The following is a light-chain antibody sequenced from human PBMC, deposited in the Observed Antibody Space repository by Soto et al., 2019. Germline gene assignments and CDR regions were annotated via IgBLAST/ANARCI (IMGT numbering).Light chain of an antibody. V-gene: IGKV3-20*01. CDR3: QQYVSSPWA. CDR1: QSVTNSF. J-gene: IGKJ1*01. CDR2: VAS. Sequence: EIVLAQSPGTLSLSPGERATLSCRASQSVTNSFLAWYQQKPGQAPRLLIYVASRRATGIPDRFTGSGSGTDFTLTISRLEPEYFAVYYCQQYVSSPWAFGQGTKVEI.